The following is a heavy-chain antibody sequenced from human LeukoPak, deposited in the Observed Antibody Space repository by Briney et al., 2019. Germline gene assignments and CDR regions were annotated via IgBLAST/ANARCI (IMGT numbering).Heavy chain of an antibody. Sequence: PGGSLRLSCVASGLTFSSYAMSWVRQAPGKGLEWVSYISSSSSTIYYADSVKGRFTISRDNAKNSLYLQMNSLRDEDTAVYYCARNTSYYYGSRGSGLWGQGTLVTVSS. V-gene: IGHV3-48*02. D-gene: IGHD3-22*01. CDR3: ARNTSYYYGSRGSGL. J-gene: IGHJ4*02. CDR1: GLTFSSYA. CDR2: ISSSSSTI.